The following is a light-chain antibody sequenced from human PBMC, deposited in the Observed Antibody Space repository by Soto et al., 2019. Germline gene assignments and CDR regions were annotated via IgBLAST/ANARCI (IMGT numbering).Light chain of an antibody. CDR3: QQRYNWPQT. J-gene: IGKJ1*01. CDR2: DAS. V-gene: IGKV3-11*01. Sequence: EVVLTQSPATLSLSPGERANLSCRTSQSVSRTLAWYQQKSGQAPRLLIYDASNGTTGIPTRFSGSGSGTDFTLTISSLEPEDFGVYYCQQRYNWPQTFGQGTKVEIK. CDR1: QSVSRT.